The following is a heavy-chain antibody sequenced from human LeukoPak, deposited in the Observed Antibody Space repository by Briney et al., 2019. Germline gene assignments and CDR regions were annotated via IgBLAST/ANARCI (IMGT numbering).Heavy chain of an antibody. CDR3: VRDPSCSGGGCYYYYGMDV. Sequence: GKSLRLSCAASGFTFNTYAIHWVRQAPGKGLEWEAVIWYDGSNKYYADSVRGRFTISRDNSKNTLYLQMNSLRADDTAIYYCVRDPSCSGGGCYYYYGMDVWGQGTTVTVSS. D-gene: IGHD2-15*01. CDR2: IWYDGSNK. J-gene: IGHJ6*02. V-gene: IGHV3-33*01. CDR1: GFTFNTYA.